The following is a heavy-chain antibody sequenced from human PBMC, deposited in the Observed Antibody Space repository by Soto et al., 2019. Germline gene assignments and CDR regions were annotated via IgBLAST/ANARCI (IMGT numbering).Heavy chain of an antibody. CDR2: ISYDGSNK. CDR3: ARCSSGYPKPPFDY. CDR1: GFTFSSYA. Sequence: QVQLVESGGGVVQPGRSLRLSCAASGFTFSSYAMHWVRQAPGKGLEWVAVISYDGSNKYYADSVKGRFTISRDNSKNTLYLQMNSLRAEDTAVYYCARCSSGYPKPPFDYWGQGTLVTVSS. D-gene: IGHD3-22*01. V-gene: IGHV3-30-3*01. J-gene: IGHJ4*02.